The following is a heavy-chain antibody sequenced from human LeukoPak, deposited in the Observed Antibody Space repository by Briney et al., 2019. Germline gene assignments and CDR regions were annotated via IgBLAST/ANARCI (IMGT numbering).Heavy chain of an antibody. CDR2: INPSGGST. D-gene: IGHD3-22*01. Sequence: ASVKVSCKASGYTFTSYYMHWVRQAPGQGLEWMGIINPSGGSTSYAQKFQGRVTMTRDTSTSTVYMELSSLRSEDTAVYYCARDRDYDSSGYYQTNYFDYWGQGTLVTVSS. V-gene: IGHV1-46*01. J-gene: IGHJ4*02. CDR1: GYTFTSYY. CDR3: ARDRDYDSSGYYQTNYFDY.